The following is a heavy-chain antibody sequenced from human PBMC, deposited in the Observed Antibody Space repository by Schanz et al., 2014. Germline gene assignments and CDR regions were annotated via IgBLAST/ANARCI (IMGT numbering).Heavy chain of an antibody. V-gene: IGHV3-23*01. D-gene: IGHD3-10*01. CDR1: GFAFSSYG. CDR3: AKGRFGELSAFDI. J-gene: IGHJ3*02. Sequence: EVQLLESGGGLVEPGGSLRLSCAASGFAFSSYGMNWVRQAPGKGLEWVSAISGSGGSTYYADSVKGRFTISRDNSKNTLYLQMNSLRAEDTAVYYCAKGRFGELSAFDIWGQGTMVTVSS. CDR2: ISGSGGST.